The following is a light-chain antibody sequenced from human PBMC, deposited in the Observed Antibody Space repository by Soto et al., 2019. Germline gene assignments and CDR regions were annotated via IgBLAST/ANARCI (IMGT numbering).Light chain of an antibody. J-gene: IGKJ5*01. CDR2: GAL. CDR1: PSVTNF. V-gene: IGKV3-11*01. Sequence: PGERAPLSCRASPSVTNFLAWYQQKPGQAPRLLIYGALNRATGIPARFSGSGSGTDFTLTISSLEPEDSAIYYCQQRNIWPPVTFGQGTRLEIK. CDR3: QQRNIWPPVT.